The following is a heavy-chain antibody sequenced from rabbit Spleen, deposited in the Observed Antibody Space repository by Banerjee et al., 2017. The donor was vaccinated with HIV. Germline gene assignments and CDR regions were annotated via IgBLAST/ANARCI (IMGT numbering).Heavy chain of an antibody. CDR2: INAITGKA. CDR3: ARGMAGGSSGYYAGMDL. J-gene: IGHJ6*01. Sequence: QEQLVESGGGLVQPGGSLKLSCTASGFSFSNKAVMCWVRQAPGKGLEWIACINAITGKAVYASWAKGRFTFSKTSSTTVTLQMTSLTAADTATYFCARGMAGGSSGYYAGMDLWGPGTLVTVS. CDR1: GFSFSNKAV. V-gene: IGHV1S45*01. D-gene: IGHD1-1*01.